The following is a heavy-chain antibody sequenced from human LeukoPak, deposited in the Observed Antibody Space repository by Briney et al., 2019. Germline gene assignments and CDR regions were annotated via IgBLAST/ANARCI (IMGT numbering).Heavy chain of an antibody. V-gene: IGHV3-30*18. CDR3: AKVGYSYGSTIDY. Sequence: GRFLRLSCAASGFTFSSYGMHWVRQAPGKGLEWVSVISFDGSNKYYADSVKGRFTISRDNSKNTLYLQMNSLRAEDTAVYYCAKVGYSYGSTIDYWGQGTLVTVSS. D-gene: IGHD5-18*01. CDR2: ISFDGSNK. CDR1: GFTFSSYG. J-gene: IGHJ4*02.